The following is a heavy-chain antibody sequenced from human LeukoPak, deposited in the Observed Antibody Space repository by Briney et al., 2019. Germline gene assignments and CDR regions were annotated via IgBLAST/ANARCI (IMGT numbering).Heavy chain of an antibody. CDR1: GFTFSSYS. J-gene: IGHJ3*02. CDR3: ARDGYSSRWFETSGVVDGFDI. V-gene: IGHV3-21*01. D-gene: IGHD6-19*01. Sequence: PGGSLRLSCAASGFTFSSYSMKWVRQAPGKGLEWVSSISSSSSYIYYTDSVKGRFTISRDNDKNSLYLQMNSVRAEDTAVYYCARDGYSSRWFETSGVVDGFDIWGQGTMVTVSS. CDR2: ISSSSSYI.